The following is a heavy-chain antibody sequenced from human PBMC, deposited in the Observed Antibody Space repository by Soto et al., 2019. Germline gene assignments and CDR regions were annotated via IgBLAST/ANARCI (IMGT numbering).Heavy chain of an antibody. V-gene: IGHV4-4*07. Sequence: QVQLQESGPGLVKSSETLSLTCTVSGGSISGYYWSWIRQPAGKGLGWIGRLYTMGSTNYNPSLQSQVTMSVDTSKNEFSLKVRSVAAADTAVYFCARVRDYGLGTNRHYYGMDVWGQGTTVTVSS. J-gene: IGHJ6*02. CDR2: LYTMGST. D-gene: IGHD3-10*01. CDR3: ARVRDYGLGTNRHYYGMDV. CDR1: GGSISGYY.